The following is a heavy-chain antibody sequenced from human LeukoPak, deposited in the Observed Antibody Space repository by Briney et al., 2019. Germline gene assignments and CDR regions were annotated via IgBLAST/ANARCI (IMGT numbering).Heavy chain of an antibody. J-gene: IGHJ4*02. D-gene: IGHD5-18*01. CDR1: GFTFSSYE. CDR3: ARDCERGYSHGLC. CDR2: ISSSGSTI. Sequence: GGSLRLSCAASGFTFSSYEMNWVRQAPGKGLEWVSYISSSGSTIYYADSVKGRFTISRDNAKNSLYLQMNSLRAEDTAVYYCARDCERGYSHGLCWGQGTLVTVSS. V-gene: IGHV3-48*03.